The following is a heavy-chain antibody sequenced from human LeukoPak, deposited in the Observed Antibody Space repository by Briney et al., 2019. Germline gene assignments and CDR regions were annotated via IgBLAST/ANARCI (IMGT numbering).Heavy chain of an antibody. J-gene: IGHJ4*02. D-gene: IGHD1-26*01. V-gene: IGHV1-2*02. Sequence: GASVKVSCKASGYTFTGYYMHWVRQAPGQGLEWMGWISPNSGGTNYAQKFQGRVTMTRDTSISTAYMELRSLRSDDTAVYYCARGSGSYYVFDYWGQGTLVTVSS. CDR1: GYTFTGYY. CDR2: ISPNSGGT. CDR3: ARGSGSYYVFDY.